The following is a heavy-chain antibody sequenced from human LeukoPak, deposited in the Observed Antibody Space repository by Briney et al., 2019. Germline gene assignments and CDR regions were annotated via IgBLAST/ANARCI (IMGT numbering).Heavy chain of an antibody. V-gene: IGHV3-23*01. Sequence: GGSLRLSCAVCGIRFDYNALSWVRQAPGKGREWLAGISGSGSGTDYADSVRGRFTISRDNSGNTLFLQMNSLRAEDTAVYYCAKDLLWTGSVDSNYYIDAWGKGTTVTVSS. J-gene: IGHJ6*03. CDR3: AKDLLWTGSVDSNYYIDA. CDR2: ISGSGSGT. CDR1: GIRFDYNA. D-gene: IGHD3/OR15-3a*01.